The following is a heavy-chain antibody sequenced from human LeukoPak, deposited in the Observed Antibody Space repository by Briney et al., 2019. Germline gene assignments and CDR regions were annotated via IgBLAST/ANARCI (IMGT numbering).Heavy chain of an antibody. CDR3: ASAIYTVAGFDY. J-gene: IGHJ4*02. D-gene: IGHD6-19*01. Sequence: SETLSLTCTVSGGSISSYYWGWIRQPPGKGLEWIGSIYYSGSTYYNPSLKSRVTISVDTSKNQFSLKLSSVTAADTAVYYCASAIYTVAGFDYWGQGTLVTVSS. CDR2: IYYSGST. CDR1: GGSISSYY. V-gene: IGHV4-39*01.